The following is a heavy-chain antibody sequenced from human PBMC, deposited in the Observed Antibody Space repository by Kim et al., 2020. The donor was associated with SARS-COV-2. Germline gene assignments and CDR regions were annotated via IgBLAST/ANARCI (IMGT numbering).Heavy chain of an antibody. CDR3: ARTPKMRYCSSTSCPTYYFDY. Sequence: SETLSLTCTVSGGSISSGSYYWSWIRQPAGKGLEWIGRIYTSGSTNYNPSLKSRVTISVDTSKNQFSLKLSSVTAADTAVYYCARTPKMRYCSSTSCPTYYFDYWGQGTLVTVSS. D-gene: IGHD2-2*01. CDR2: IYTSGST. J-gene: IGHJ4*02. V-gene: IGHV4-61*02. CDR1: GGSISSGSYY.